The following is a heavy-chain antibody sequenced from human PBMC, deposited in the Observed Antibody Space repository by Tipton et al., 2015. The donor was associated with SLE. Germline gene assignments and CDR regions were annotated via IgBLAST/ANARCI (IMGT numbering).Heavy chain of an antibody. V-gene: IGHV3-30*02. D-gene: IGHD2-15*01. Sequence: SLRLSCAASGFTFRNFGIHWVRQAPGKGLEWVAFIRFDGSNKYYADSVKGRFTISRDNSKNTLYLQMNSLRVEDTAVYYCAKDRYVGGFYCDGGSCFGMDVWGQGTPVTVSS. CDR3: AKDRYVGGFYCDGGSCFGMDV. CDR1: GFTFRNFG. CDR2: IRFDGSNK. J-gene: IGHJ6*02.